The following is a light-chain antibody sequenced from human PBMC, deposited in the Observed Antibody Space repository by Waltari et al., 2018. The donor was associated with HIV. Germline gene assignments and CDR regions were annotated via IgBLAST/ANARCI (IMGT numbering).Light chain of an antibody. Sequence: DIQMTKSPSSLSASVGDRVTITCRASQGISNYLAWYQQKPGKVPKLLIYAASTLQSGVPSRFSGSGSGTDFTLTSSSLQPEDVATYYCQKYNSGRFTFGPGTTVNIK. J-gene: IGKJ3*01. CDR3: QKYNSGRFT. V-gene: IGKV1-27*01. CDR2: AAS. CDR1: QGISNY.